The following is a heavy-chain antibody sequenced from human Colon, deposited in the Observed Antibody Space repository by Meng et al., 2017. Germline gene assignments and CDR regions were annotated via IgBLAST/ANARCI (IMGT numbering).Heavy chain of an antibody. CDR2: INQDGSDT. V-gene: IGHV3-7*01. CDR3: ARDGGTDWFDP. CDR1: GFSISSYW. D-gene: IGHD1-1*01. J-gene: IGHJ5*02. Sequence: GESLKISCVASGFSISSYWMSWIRQAPGKGPEWVANINQDGSDTHYVDSVKGRLTISRDNARNSVYLQLNSLGVEDTALYYCARDGGTDWFDPWGQGTLVPSPQ.